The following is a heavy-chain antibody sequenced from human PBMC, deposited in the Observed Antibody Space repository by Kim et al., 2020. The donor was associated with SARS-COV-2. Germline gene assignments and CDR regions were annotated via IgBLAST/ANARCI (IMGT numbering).Heavy chain of an antibody. V-gene: IGHV2-5*01. D-gene: IGHD2-2*01. CDR2: DK. Sequence: DKRYSPSLKSRLNITQDTSKNQVVLTMTNMDPVDTATYYCGRYQPYYGMDVWGQGTTVTVSS. J-gene: IGHJ6*02. CDR3: GRYQPYYGMDV.